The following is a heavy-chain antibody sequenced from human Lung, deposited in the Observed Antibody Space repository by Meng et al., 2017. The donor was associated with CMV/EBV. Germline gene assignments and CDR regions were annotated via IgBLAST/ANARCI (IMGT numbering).Heavy chain of an antibody. J-gene: IGHJ5*02. Sequence: LSCAASGFNFSSYSMHWVRQAPGKGLEWVSSISSSSSYIYYADSVKGRFTISRDNAKNSLYLQMNSLRAEDTAVYYCARNTGTRFDPWGQGTLVTVSS. V-gene: IGHV3-21*01. D-gene: IGHD1-1*01. CDR3: ARNTGTRFDP. CDR2: ISSSSSYI. CDR1: GFNFSSYS.